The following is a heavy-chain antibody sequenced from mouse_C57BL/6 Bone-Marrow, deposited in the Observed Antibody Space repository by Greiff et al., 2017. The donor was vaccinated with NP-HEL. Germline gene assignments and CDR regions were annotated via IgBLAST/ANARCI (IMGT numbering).Heavy chain of an antibody. CDR1: GYTFTSYW. D-gene: IGHD3-2*02. V-gene: IGHV1-7*01. CDR2: INPSSGYT. Sequence: QVQLQHSGAELAKPGASVKLSCKASGYTFTSYWMHWVKQRPGQGLEWIGYINPSSGYTKYNQKFKDKATLTADKSSSTAYMQLSSLTYEYSAVYYCAREEAQATLVRYYFGYWGQGTTLAVSS. J-gene: IGHJ2*01. CDR3: AREEAQATLVRYYFGY.